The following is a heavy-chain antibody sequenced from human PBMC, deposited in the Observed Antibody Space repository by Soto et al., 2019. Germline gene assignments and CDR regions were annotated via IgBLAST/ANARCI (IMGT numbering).Heavy chain of an antibody. J-gene: IGHJ4*02. Sequence: EVQLLESGGGWIQPGGSLRLSCAASGFTFSNYVMSWVRQAPGKGLEWVSGISGSGGSTYYADSVKGRFTISRDNSKNMLYLQMNGLRAEATAVYYCSGVDYWGQGTLVTVSS. CDR2: ISGSGGST. D-gene: IGHD1-26*01. CDR3: SGVDY. V-gene: IGHV3-23*01. CDR1: GFTFSNYV.